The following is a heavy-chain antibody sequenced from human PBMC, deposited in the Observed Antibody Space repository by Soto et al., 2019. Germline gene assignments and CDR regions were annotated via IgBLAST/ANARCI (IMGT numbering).Heavy chain of an antibody. V-gene: IGHV1-18*04. CDR1: GYTFTSYG. CDR2: ISAYNGNT. D-gene: IGHD3-22*01. J-gene: IGHJ3*02. CDR3: ARVRGDYYDSTNSGAFDI. Sequence: ASVKVSCKASGYTFTSYGTSWVRQAPGQGLEWMGWISAYNGNTNYAQKLQGRVTMTTDTSTSTAYMELRSLRSDDTAVYYCARVRGDYYDSTNSGAFDIWGQGTMVTVSS.